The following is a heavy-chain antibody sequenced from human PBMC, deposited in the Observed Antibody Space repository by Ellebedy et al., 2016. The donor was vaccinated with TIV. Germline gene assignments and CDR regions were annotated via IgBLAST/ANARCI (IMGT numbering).Heavy chain of an antibody. J-gene: IGHJ4*02. V-gene: IGHV3-30*03. CDR2: ISKDGSNK. Sequence: GESLKISCAASGFTFSVYGMHWVRQAPGKGLEWVAFISKDGSNKYYADSVKGRFTISRDNSKNTLYLQMNSLRAEDTAVYYCARDVGADTYDNWGQGTLVTVSS. CDR1: GFTFSVYG. D-gene: IGHD2-8*01. CDR3: ARDVGADTYDN.